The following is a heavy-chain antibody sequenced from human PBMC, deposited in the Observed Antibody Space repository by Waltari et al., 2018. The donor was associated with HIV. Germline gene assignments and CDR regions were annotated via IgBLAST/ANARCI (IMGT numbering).Heavy chain of an antibody. V-gene: IGHV3-30*18. CDR1: GFPFSSYG. Sequence: QVQLVESGGGVVQPRRSLRLSWAASGFPFSSYGMQRVRQAPGKGLEWVAVISYDGSNKYYADSVKGRFTISRDNSKNTLYLQMNSLRAEDTAVYYCAKDRQKIGYYDILTGYLDYWGQGTLVTVSS. CDR3: AKDRQKIGYYDILTGYLDY. J-gene: IGHJ4*02. CDR2: ISYDGSNK. D-gene: IGHD3-9*01.